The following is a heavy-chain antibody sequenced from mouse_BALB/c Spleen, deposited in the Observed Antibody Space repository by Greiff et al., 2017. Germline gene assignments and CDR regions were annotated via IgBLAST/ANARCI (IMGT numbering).Heavy chain of an antibody. CDR3: ARWRFSPYYFDY. CDR2: INPYNGDT. V-gene: IGHV1-20*02. J-gene: IGHJ2*01. CDR1: GYSFTGYF. Sequence: EVKRQESGPELVKPGASVKISCKASGYSFTGYFMNWVMQSHGKSLEWIGRINPYNGDTFYNQKFKGKATLTVDKSSSTAHMGLRSLASEDSAVYYCARWRFSPYYFDYWGQGTTLTVSS.